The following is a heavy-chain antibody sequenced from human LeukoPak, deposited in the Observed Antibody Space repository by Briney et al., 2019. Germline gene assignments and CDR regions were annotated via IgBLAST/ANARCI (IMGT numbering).Heavy chain of an antibody. J-gene: IGHJ4*02. D-gene: IGHD4-17*01. CDR3: AKSGFYGVPAYFDY. CDR1: GCTFNRYG. V-gene: IGHV3-23*01. Sequence: GGSLRLSCVASGCTFNRYGMSWVRQAPGKGLEGVSTIISGSGNTSSYADSVKGRFTVSRDNSKNTLFLQINSLRAEDTAVYYCAKSGFYGVPAYFDYWGQGTLVTVSS. CDR2: IISGSGNTS.